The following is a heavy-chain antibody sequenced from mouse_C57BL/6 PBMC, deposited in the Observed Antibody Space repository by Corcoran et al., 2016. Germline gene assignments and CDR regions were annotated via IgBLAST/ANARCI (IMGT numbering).Heavy chain of an antibody. CDR3: ARESSYY. CDR2: INTYSGVP. V-gene: IGHV9-3*01. J-gene: IGHJ2*01. Sequence: QIQLVQSGPELKKPGETVKISCKASGYTFTTYGMSWVKQAPGKGLKWMGWINTYSGVPTYADDFKGRFAFSLETSASTAYLQINNLKNEDTATYFCARESSYYWAQGTTLTVSS. CDR1: GYTFTTYG. D-gene: IGHD1-1*01.